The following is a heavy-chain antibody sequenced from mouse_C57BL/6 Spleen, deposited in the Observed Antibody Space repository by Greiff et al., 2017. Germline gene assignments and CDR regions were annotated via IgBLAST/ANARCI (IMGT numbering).Heavy chain of an antibody. Sequence: EVQLVESGGGLVKPGGSLKLSCAASGFTFSDYEMNWVHQAPEKRLEWVAYISSGSGTICYADTVKGRFTISGDNAKSTLFLEMRSLRSEDTAMYYCARRDGKMVWGQGTTLTVSS. J-gene: IGHJ2*01. V-gene: IGHV5-17*01. CDR2: ISSGSGTI. CDR1: GFTFSDYE. CDR3: ARRDGKMV. D-gene: IGHD2-3*01.